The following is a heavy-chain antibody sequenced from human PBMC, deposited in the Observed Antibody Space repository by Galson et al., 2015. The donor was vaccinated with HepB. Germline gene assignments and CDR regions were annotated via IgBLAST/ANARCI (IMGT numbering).Heavy chain of an antibody. CDR3: ARGGTQHYFDY. J-gene: IGHJ4*02. D-gene: IGHD2-15*01. CDR1: GGTFSSYA. Sequence: SVKVSCKASGGTFSSYAISWVRQAPGQGLEWMGGIIPIFGTANYAQKFQGRVTITADKSTSTAYMELSSPRSEDTAVYYCARGGTQHYFDYWGQGTLVTVSS. V-gene: IGHV1-69*06. CDR2: IIPIFGTA.